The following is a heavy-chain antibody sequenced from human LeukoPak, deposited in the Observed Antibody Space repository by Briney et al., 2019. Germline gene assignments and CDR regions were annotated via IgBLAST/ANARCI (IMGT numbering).Heavy chain of an antibody. D-gene: IGHD3-22*01. J-gene: IGHJ4*02. Sequence: GGSLRLSCAASGFTFGAYTINWVRQAPGKGLEWVSCIFSRSESILYADSVKGRFTISRDNAKNSLYLQMDSLRVEDAAVYYCARDFFHSSDSRPFDYWGQGTLVTVSS. V-gene: IGHV3-21*01. CDR2: IFSRSESI. CDR3: ARDFFHSSDSRPFDY. CDR1: GFTFGAYT.